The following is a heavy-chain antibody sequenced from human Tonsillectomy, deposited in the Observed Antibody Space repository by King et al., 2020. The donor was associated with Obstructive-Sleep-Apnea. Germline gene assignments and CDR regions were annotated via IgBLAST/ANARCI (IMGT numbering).Heavy chain of an antibody. Sequence: VQLVESGGGLVQPGGSLRLSCAASGFSVRATYMSWIRQTPGKGLEWVSIIYGNGNTDYADSVKGRFTISRHNSQNMLSLQMSSLRTDDTAIYFCSSNNYVSSIDAFDIWGQGTVVAVSS. CDR2: IYGNGNT. V-gene: IGHV3-53*04. J-gene: IGHJ3*02. CDR3: SSNNYVSSIDAFDI. D-gene: IGHD6-13*01. CDR1: GFSVRATY.